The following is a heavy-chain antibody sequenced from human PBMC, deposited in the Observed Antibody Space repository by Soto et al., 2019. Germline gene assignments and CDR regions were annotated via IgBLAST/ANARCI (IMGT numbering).Heavy chain of an antibody. J-gene: IGHJ4*02. CDR1: GGTFSSYA. D-gene: IGHD4-17*01. CDR2: IIPLFGTA. Sequence: QVQLAQSGAEVKKPGSSVKVSCKASGGTFSSYAISWVRQAPGQGLEWMGGIIPLFGTANYAQKFQGRVTITADESTGTACMALSRLRSEDSAVYYCARERRYGEQYYFDYWGQGSLVTVSS. CDR3: ARERRYGEQYYFDY. V-gene: IGHV1-69*01.